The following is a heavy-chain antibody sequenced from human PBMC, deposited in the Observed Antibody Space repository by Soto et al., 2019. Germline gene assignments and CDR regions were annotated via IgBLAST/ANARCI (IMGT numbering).Heavy chain of an antibody. V-gene: IGHV3-21*01. CDR1: GFTFSSYS. J-gene: IGHJ6*02. CDR2: ISSSSSYI. D-gene: IGHD2-15*01. Sequence: PGGSLRLSCAASGFTFSSYSMNWVRQAPGKGLEWVSSISSSSSYIYYADSVKGRFTISRDNAKNSLYLQMNSLRAEDTAVYYCARERVAANYYYYGMDVWGQGTTVTVSS. CDR3: ARERVAANYYYYGMDV.